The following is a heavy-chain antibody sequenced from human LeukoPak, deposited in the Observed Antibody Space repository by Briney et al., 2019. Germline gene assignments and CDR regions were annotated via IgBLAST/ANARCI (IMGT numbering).Heavy chain of an antibody. CDR1: X. J-gene: IGHJ6*03. CDR3: ARGYRENYYYYYYLDV. CDR2: IYYSGST. D-gene: IGHD4-11*01. Sequence: XWSWXXQPPXXXXXXIXXIYYSGSTYDNPSRKSRITISVDTAKNAFSLKLSSVTAADTAVYYCARGYRENYYYYYYLDVWGKGTTVTVSS. V-gene: IGHV4-30-4*08.